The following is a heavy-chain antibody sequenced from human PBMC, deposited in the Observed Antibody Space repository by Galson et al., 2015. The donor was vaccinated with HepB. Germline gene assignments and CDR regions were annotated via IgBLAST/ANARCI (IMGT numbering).Heavy chain of an antibody. Sequence: SLRLSCAASGFTFSRYGMHWVRQAPGKGLEWVAVIWYDGSNKYYADSVKGRFTISRDNSKNTLYLQMNSLRAEDTAVYYCAREVGGYDILTGYGVWGQGTTVTVSS. J-gene: IGHJ6*02. V-gene: IGHV3-33*01. CDR1: GFTFSRYG. D-gene: IGHD3-9*01. CDR3: AREVGGYDILTGYGV. CDR2: IWYDGSNK.